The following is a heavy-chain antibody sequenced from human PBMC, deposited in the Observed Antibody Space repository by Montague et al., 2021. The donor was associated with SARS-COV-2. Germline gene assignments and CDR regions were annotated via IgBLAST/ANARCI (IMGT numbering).Heavy chain of an antibody. CDR1: GGSVSSRSYY. D-gene: IGHD4-23*01. CDR2: IYYSGST. V-gene: IGHV4-39*01. Sequence: SETLSLTCTVSGGSVSSRSYYWGWIRQPPGKGLEWIGSIYYSGSTHYNPSFKSRDTISVDTSKNQFSLKLSSVAAADTAVYYCARRGDYGGPRFDYWGQGTLVSVSS. CDR3: ARRGDYGGPRFDY. J-gene: IGHJ4*02.